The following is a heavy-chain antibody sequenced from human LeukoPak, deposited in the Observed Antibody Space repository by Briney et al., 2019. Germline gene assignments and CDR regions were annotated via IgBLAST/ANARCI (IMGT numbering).Heavy chain of an antibody. CDR3: AREDYGSGSPSGMDV. D-gene: IGHD3-10*01. CDR2: IYYSGST. Sequence: PSETLSLTCTVSGGSISSYYWSWIRQPPGKGLEWIGYIYYSGSTNYNPSLKSRVTISVDTSKNQFSLKLSSVTAADTAVCYCAREDYGSGSPSGMDVWGQGTTVTVSS. CDR1: GGSISSYY. J-gene: IGHJ6*02. V-gene: IGHV4-59*12.